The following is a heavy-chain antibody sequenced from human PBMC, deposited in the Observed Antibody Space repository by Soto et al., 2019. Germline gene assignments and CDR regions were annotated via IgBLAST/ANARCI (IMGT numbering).Heavy chain of an antibody. V-gene: IGHV3-21*01. D-gene: IGHD2-8*01. Sequence: GGSLRLSCVGSGFIFSNYSINWVRQAPGKGLEWVSSISSRSDIYYAESVKGRFTISRDNAKNSVSLQMNSLRAEDTAVYYCAREYAAWPLAYGLDVWGQGTTVTVSS. CDR3: AREYAAWPLAYGLDV. CDR1: GFIFSNYS. J-gene: IGHJ6*02. CDR2: ISSRSDI.